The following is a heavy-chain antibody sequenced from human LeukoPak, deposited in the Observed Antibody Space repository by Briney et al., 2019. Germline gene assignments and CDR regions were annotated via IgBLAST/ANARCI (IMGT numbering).Heavy chain of an antibody. CDR3: AKASVAIPQYCNS. Sequence: GGSLRLSCEASGFTFSNYWMHWVRQAPGKGLMWVSQISTDGSQTFYADSAKGRFTISRDNSKDTLFLQLNSLTAADTAMYFCAKASVAIPQYCNSWGQGTLVTVSS. J-gene: IGHJ5*02. CDR1: GFTFSNYW. V-gene: IGHV3-74*01. D-gene: IGHD2-2*02. CDR2: ISTDGSQT.